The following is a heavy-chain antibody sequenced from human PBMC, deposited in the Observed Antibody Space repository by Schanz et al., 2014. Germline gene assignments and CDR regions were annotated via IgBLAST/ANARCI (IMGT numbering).Heavy chain of an antibody. CDR2: MNPDSGNT. J-gene: IGHJ5*02. CDR1: GYTFSNDD. V-gene: IGHV1-8*01. CDR3: ARGRGCTGGSCYSWFDL. Sequence: QGQLVQSGPEVKEPGTSVKVSCKTSGYTFSNDDINWVRQAIGQGPEWMGWMNPDSGNTGYAQKFQGRVTMTRNTSISTAYMELSSLRSEDTAVYYCARGRGCTGGSCYSWFDLWGQGTLVTVAS. D-gene: IGHD2-15*01.